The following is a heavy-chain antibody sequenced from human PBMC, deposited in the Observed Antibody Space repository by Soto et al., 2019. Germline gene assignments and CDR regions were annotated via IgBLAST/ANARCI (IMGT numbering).Heavy chain of an antibody. J-gene: IGHJ6*02. V-gene: IGHV4-30-2*01. CDR3: ARQSLYRSSWLSIYYYGMDV. CDR2: IYHSGST. CDR1: GGSISSGVDS. D-gene: IGHD6-13*01. Sequence: SETLCLTCAFSGGSISSGVDSLSWVRQPPGKGLEWIGYIYHSGSTYYNPSLKSRVTISVDRSKNQFFLRLRSVTAADTAVYYCARQSLYRSSWLSIYYYGMDVWGQGTTVTVSS.